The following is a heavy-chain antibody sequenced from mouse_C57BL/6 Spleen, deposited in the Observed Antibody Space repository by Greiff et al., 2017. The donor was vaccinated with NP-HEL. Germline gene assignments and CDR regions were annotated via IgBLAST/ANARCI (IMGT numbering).Heavy chain of an antibody. V-gene: IGHV1-61*01. CDR1: GYTFTSYW. CDR2: IYPSDSET. Sequence: VQLQQSGAELVRPGSSVKLSCKASGYTFTSYWMDWVKQRPGQGLEWIGNIYPSDSETHYNQKFKDKATLTVDKSSSTAYMQLSSLTSEDSAVYYCARHDYDGYFDYWGQGTTLTVSS. CDR3: ARHDYDGYFDY. D-gene: IGHD2-4*01. J-gene: IGHJ2*01.